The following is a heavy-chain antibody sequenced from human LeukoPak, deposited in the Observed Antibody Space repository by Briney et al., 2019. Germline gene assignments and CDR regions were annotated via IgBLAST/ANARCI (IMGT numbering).Heavy chain of an antibody. CDR2: IYYTGNT. J-gene: IGHJ4*02. CDR3: ARHPFSTPFDF. V-gene: IGHV4-59*08. CDR1: GVSVSGDY. Sequence: PSETLSLTCAVSGVSVSGDYWSWIRQPPGKGLEWIGYIYYTGNTDYNPSLKSRVTVSMDTSKNQFSLKLTSVTAADTAMYYCARHPFSTPFDFWGQGTLVTVSS. D-gene: IGHD2/OR15-2a*01.